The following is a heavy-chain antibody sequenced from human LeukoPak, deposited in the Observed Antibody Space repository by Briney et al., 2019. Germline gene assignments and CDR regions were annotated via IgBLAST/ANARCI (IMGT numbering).Heavy chain of an antibody. Sequence: SETLSLTCTVSGYSISSGYYWGWIRQPPGKGLEWIGSIYHSGSTYYNPSLKSRVTISVDTSKNQFSLKLSSVTAADTAVYYCARWRNQGHTMIVVASPLYYGMDVWGQGTTVTVSS. CDR2: IYHSGST. D-gene: IGHD3-22*01. CDR1: GYSISSGYY. V-gene: IGHV4-38-2*02. J-gene: IGHJ6*02. CDR3: ARWRNQGHTMIVVASPLYYGMDV.